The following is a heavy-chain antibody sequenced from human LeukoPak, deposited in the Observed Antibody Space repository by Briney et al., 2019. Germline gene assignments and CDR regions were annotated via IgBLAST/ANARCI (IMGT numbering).Heavy chain of an antibody. D-gene: IGHD2-15*01. J-gene: IGHJ4*02. CDR2: IYSGGST. CDR1: GFTVSSNY. V-gene: IGHV3-53*01. Sequence: GSLRLSCAATGFTVSSNYLSWVRQAPGKGLEWVSSIYSGGSTYYADSVKGRFTISRDNSRNTVYLQMNSLKAEDTAVYYCARHRRYCSGDNCYSGHDYWGQGTLVIVSS. CDR3: ARHRRYCSGDNCYSGHDY.